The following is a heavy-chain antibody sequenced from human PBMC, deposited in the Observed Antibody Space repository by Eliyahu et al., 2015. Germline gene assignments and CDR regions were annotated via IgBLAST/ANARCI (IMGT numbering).Heavy chain of an antibody. Sequence: KPSETLSLTCTVSGGSITSSTYYWGWIRQPPGKGLEWIGTIYYSGSTYYNPSLKSRVTISVDTSKNXFSLKLRSVTAPDTAVYYCARQHYXDXLTGYYKGWFDPWGQGTLVTVSS. J-gene: IGHJ5*02. D-gene: IGHD3-9*01. CDR2: IYYSGST. V-gene: IGHV4-39*01. CDR1: GGSITSSTYY. CDR3: ARQHYXDXLTGYYKGWFDP.